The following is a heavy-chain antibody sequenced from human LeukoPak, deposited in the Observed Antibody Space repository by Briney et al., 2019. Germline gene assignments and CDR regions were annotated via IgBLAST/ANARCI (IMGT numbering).Heavy chain of an antibody. J-gene: IGHJ4*02. D-gene: IGHD2-21*01. CDR1: GYSISSGYY. V-gene: IGHV4-38-2*02. CDR3: ARRVGVALDY. CDR2: IYHSGST. Sequence: PSETLSLTCTVSGYSISSGYYWGWIRQPPGKGLEWIGSIYHSGSTYYNPSLKSQVTISVDTSKNQFSLKLSSVTAADTAVYYCARRVGVALDYWGQGTLVTVSS.